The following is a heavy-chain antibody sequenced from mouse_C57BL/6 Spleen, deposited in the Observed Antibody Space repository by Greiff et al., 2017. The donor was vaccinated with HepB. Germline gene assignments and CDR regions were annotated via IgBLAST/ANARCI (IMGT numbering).Heavy chain of an antibody. CDR1: GFTFSSYG. Sequence: EVKLKESGGDLVKPGGSLKLSCAASGFTFSSYGMSWVRQTPDKRLEWVATISSGGSYTYYPDSVKGRFTISRDNAKNTLYLQMSSLKSEDTAMYYCARRGDAMDYWGQGTSVTVSS. V-gene: IGHV5-6*02. J-gene: IGHJ4*01. CDR2: ISSGGSYT. CDR3: ARRGDAMDY.